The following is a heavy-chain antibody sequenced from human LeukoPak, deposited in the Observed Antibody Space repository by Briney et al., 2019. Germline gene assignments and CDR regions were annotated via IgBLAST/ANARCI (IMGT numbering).Heavy chain of an antibody. Sequence: SQTLSLTCTVSGGSISSGGYYWSWIRQHPGKGLEWIGYIYYSGSTYYNPSLESRATISVDTSKNQFSLKLSSVTAADTAVYYCARDSVGATLNRYFDLWGRGTLVTVSS. D-gene: IGHD1-26*01. CDR2: IYYSGST. CDR3: ARDSVGATLNRYFDL. V-gene: IGHV4-31*03. CDR1: GGSISSGGYY. J-gene: IGHJ2*01.